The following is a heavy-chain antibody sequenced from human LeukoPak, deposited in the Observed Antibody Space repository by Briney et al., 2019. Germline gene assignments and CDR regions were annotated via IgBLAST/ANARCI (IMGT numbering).Heavy chain of an antibody. CDR1: GGSISSGGYY. CDR2: IYYSGST. V-gene: IGHV4-31*03. CDR3: ARVRRYDSSGDDAFDI. J-gene: IGHJ3*02. Sequence: SETLSLTCTVSGGSISSGGYYWSWIRQHPGKGLEWIGYIYYSGSTYYNPSLKSRVTISVDTSKNQFSLKLSSVTAADTAVYYCARVRRYDSSGDDAFDIWGQGTMVTVSS. D-gene: IGHD3-22*01.